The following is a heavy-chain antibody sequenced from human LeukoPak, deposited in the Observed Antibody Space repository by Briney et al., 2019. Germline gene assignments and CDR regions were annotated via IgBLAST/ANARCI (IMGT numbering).Heavy chain of an antibody. Sequence: GGSLRLSCAASGFTFSNYWMHWVRQAPGKGLVWVSRINSDGSSTTYADSVKGRFTIPRDNAKNTLYLQMNSLRVEDTAIYYCARGGSCSGGNCKYTRKEIDYWGQGTLVTVSS. CDR3: ARGGSCSGGNCKYTRKEIDY. V-gene: IGHV3-74*01. CDR1: GFTFSNYW. D-gene: IGHD2-15*01. CDR2: INSDGSST. J-gene: IGHJ4*02.